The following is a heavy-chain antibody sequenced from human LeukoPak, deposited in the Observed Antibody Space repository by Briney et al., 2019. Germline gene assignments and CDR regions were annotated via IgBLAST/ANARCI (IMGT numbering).Heavy chain of an antibody. J-gene: IGHJ3*02. CDR3: ARGCSGGSCYPHDDAFDI. Sequence: ASVKVSCKASGGTFSSYAISWVRQAPGQGLEWMGRIIPILGIANYAQKFQGRVTITADESTSTAYMELSSLRSEDTAVYYCARGCSGGSCYPHDDAFDIWGQGTMVTVSS. D-gene: IGHD2-15*01. V-gene: IGHV1-69*04. CDR1: GGTFSSYA. CDR2: IIPILGIA.